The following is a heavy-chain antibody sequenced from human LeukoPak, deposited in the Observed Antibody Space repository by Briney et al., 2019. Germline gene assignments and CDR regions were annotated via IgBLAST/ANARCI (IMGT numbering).Heavy chain of an antibody. Sequence: PSETLSLTCTVSGGSISSGSYYWSWIRQPAGKGLEWIGRIYTSGSTNYNPSLKSRVTISVDTSKNQFSLKLSSVTAADTAVYYCARDVVVPAASSKNWFDPWGQGTLVTVSS. V-gene: IGHV4-61*02. J-gene: IGHJ5*02. CDR3: ARDVVVPAASSKNWFDP. CDR2: IYTSGST. CDR1: GGSISSGSYY. D-gene: IGHD2-2*01.